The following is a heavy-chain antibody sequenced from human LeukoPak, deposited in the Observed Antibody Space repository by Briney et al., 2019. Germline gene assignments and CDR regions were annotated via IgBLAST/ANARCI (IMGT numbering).Heavy chain of an antibody. Sequence: SETLSLTCTVSGGSISSGSYYWSWIRQPPGKGLEWIGYIYYSGSTNYNPSLKSRVTTSVDTSKNQFSLKLSSVTAADTAVYYCASSIAAAGQFDYWGQGTLVTVSS. V-gene: IGHV4-61*01. J-gene: IGHJ4*02. CDR3: ASSIAAAGQFDY. CDR1: GGSISSGSYY. D-gene: IGHD6-13*01. CDR2: IYYSGST.